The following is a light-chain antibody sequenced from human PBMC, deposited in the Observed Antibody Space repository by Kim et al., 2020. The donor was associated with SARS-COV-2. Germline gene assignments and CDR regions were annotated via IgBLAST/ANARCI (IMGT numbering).Light chain of an antibody. CDR3: QQYGSSPIT. Sequence: EIVLTQSPGTLSLSPGERATLSCRASQSVSSSYLAGYQQKPGQAPRLLIYGASSRATGIPDRFSGSGSGTDFTLTISRMEPEDFAVYYCQQYGSSPITFGQGTRMEIK. V-gene: IGKV3-20*01. CDR2: GAS. J-gene: IGKJ5*01. CDR1: QSVSSSY.